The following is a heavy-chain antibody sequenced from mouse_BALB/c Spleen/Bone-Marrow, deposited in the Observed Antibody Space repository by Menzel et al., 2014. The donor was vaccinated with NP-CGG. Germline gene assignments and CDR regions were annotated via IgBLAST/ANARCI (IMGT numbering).Heavy chain of an antibody. CDR1: GFSLTTYG. D-gene: IGHD1-1*01. J-gene: IGHJ4*01. CDR3: ARNLYYGSSLYAMDY. V-gene: IGHV2-2*02. Sequence: QVQLQQSGPGLVQPSQSLSIPCTVSGFSLTTYGVHWVRQSPGKGLEWLGVIWSGGSTDYNAAFISRLSITKDNSKSXVFFKMNSLQANDTAIYYCARNLYYGSSLYAMDYWGQGTSVTVSS. CDR2: IWSGGST.